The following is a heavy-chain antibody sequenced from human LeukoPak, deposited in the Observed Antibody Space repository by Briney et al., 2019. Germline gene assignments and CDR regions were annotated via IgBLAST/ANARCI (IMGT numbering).Heavy chain of an antibody. CDR1: GGSISSRTYY. CDR3: AREAFGYYDSSDQHDY. D-gene: IGHD3-22*01. CDR2: IHYSGST. Sequence: PSETLSLICTVSGGSISSRTYYWGWIRQSPGKGLEWIGTIHYSGSTSYNPSLKSRVTISVDTSKNQFSLKLSSVTATDTAVYYCAREAFGYYDSSDQHDYWGQGTLVTVSS. J-gene: IGHJ4*02. V-gene: IGHV4-39*02.